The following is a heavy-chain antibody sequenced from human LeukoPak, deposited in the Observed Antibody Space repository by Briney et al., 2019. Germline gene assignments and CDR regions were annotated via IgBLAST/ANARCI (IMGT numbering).Heavy chain of an antibody. V-gene: IGHV4-34*01. CDR1: GGSLSGYY. J-gene: IGHJ4*02. CDR2: INPSGST. CDR3: ATRKLGNDY. D-gene: IGHD7-27*01. Sequence: KPSETLSLTCAVFGGSLSGYYWNWIRQPPGKGLEWIGDINPSGSTNYSPSLKSRVTISVDTSKNQFSLKLSSVTAADTAVYYCATRKLGNDYWGQGTLVTVSS.